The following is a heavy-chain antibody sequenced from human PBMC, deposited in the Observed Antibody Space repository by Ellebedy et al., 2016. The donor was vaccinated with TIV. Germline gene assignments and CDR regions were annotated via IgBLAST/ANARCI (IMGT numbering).Heavy chain of an antibody. CDR2: IGTSGRRT. D-gene: IGHD5-24*01. V-gene: IGHV3-23*01. Sequence: PGGSLRLSCAASGFTFSSYAMSWVRQAPGKGLEWVSAIGTSGRRTYYADSVKGRFTISRDNSKNTLYLQMNSLRAEDTAVYYCAKDFGRWSSGFDPWGQGTLVTVSS. CDR1: GFTFSSYA. J-gene: IGHJ5*02. CDR3: AKDFGRWSSGFDP.